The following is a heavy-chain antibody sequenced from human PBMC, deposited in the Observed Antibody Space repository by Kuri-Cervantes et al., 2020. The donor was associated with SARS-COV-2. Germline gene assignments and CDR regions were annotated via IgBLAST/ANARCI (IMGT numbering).Heavy chain of an antibody. CDR1: GFTFSDYY. J-gene: IGHJ3*02. V-gene: IGHV3-11*06. D-gene: IGHD3-3*01. CDR3: ARVSRITIFGVANDAFDI. CDR2: ISSSSSYT. Sequence: GESLKISCAASGFTFSDYYMSWIRQAPGKGLEWVSYISSSSSYTNYADSVKGRFTISRDNAKNSPYLQMNSLRAEDTAVYYCARVSRITIFGVANDAFDIWGQGTMVTVSS.